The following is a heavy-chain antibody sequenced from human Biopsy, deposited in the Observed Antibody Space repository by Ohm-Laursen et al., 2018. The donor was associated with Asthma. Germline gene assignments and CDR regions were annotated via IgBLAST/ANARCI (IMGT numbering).Heavy chain of an antibody. D-gene: IGHD1-14*01. CDR1: GSTFSHYN. CDR3: ARDGPELPTELDY. CDR2: IIDTSRYI. V-gene: IGHV3-21*01. J-gene: IGHJ4*02. Sequence: GSLTLSCTSSGSTFSHYNMNWVRKAPGKGLERVSSIIDTSRYIKYTDSVKGRFTISRDNSKSSRYLQMNSLRAEDTAVYYCARDGPELPTELDYWGPGTLVTVSS.